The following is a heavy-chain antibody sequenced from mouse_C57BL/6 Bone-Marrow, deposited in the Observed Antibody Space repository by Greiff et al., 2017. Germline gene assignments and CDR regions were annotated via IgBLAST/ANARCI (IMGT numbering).Heavy chain of an antibody. V-gene: IGHV1-61*01. CDR2: IYPSDSET. CDR1: GYTFTSYW. Sequence: QVQLQQPGAELVRPGSSVKLSCKASGYTFTSYWMDWVKQRPGQGLEWIGNIYPSDSETHYNQKFKDKATLTVDKSSSTAYMQLRSLTSEDSAVYFCANTTVVDPFDYWGQGTTLTVSS. CDR3: ANTTVVDPFDY. D-gene: IGHD1-1*01. J-gene: IGHJ2*01.